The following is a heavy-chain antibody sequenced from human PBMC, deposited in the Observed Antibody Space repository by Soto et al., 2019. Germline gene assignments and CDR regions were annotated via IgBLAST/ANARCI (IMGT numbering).Heavy chain of an antibody. J-gene: IGHJ4*02. D-gene: IGHD2-2*01. V-gene: IGHV4-61*01. CDR2: VYSDGST. Sequence: QVQLQESGPGLVKPSETLSLTCTVSGGSVSSGSYYWSWMRQPPGKGLEWIGYVYSDGSTNYNPSLKSRVTISVDTSRNQFSLRVISVTAADTAIYYCARFYQQVYAYWGQGTLVTVSS. CDR3: ARFYQQVYAY. CDR1: GGSVSSGSYY.